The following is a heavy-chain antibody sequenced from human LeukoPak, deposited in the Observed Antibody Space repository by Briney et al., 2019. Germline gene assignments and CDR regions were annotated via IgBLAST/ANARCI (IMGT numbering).Heavy chain of an antibody. D-gene: IGHD5-12*01. V-gene: IGHV4-59*01. CDR1: GGSISSYY. Sequence: PSETLSLTCTVSGGSISSYYWSWIRQPPGKGLEWIGHINYSGSTNYNPSLKRRVTISVDTSKNQFSLKLSSVTAADTAVYYCARGESKRYSGYDYYVMDVWGQGTTVTVSS. CDR2: INYSGST. CDR3: ARGESKRYSGYDYYVMDV. J-gene: IGHJ6*02.